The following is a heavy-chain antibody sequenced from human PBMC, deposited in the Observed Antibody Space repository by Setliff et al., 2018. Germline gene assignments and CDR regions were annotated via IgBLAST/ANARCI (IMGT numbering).Heavy chain of an antibody. CDR1: GGSISSYY. J-gene: IGHJ4*02. CDR2: VFYSGSA. V-gene: IGHV4-59*08. CDR3: ARQGRKTARPDT. Sequence: KASETLSLTCTVSGGSISSYYWSWIRQTPDKRLEWIGYVFYSGSANYNPALESRVTISVDTSKSQFSLKLSSVTAADTAVYFCARQGRKTARPDTWGQGTLVTVSS. D-gene: IGHD2-15*01.